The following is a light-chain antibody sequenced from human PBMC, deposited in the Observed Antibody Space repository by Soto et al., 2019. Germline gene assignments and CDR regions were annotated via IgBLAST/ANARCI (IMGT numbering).Light chain of an antibody. CDR1: QSVSNNY. CDR3: QQRSNWPPIT. CDR2: GAS. V-gene: IGKV3D-20*02. J-gene: IGKJ5*01. Sequence: IVLPQSPAALCLSRGGKPTLAYMASQSVSNNYLAWYQQKPGQAPRLLIYGASNRATGIPDRFSGSGSGTDFTLTISRLEPEDFAGYYCQQRSNWPPITFGQGTRLEIK.